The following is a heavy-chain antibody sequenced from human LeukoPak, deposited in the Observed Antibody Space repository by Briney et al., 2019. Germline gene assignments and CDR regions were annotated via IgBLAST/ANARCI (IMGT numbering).Heavy chain of an antibody. V-gene: IGHV4-59*08. CDR2: IYYSGST. CDR3: VRLGYSSSWSFFGY. D-gene: IGHD6-13*01. J-gene: IGHJ4*02. CDR1: GGSISSYY. Sequence: SETLSLTCTVSGGSISSYYWSWIRQPPGKGLEWIGYIYYSGSTNYNPSLKSRVTISVDTSKNQFSLKLSSVTAADTAVYYCVRLGYSSSWSFFGYWGQGTLVTVSS.